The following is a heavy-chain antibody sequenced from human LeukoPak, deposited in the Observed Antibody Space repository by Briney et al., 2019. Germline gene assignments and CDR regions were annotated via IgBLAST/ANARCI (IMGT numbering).Heavy chain of an antibody. V-gene: IGHV3-23*01. CDR3: AKDSVVGATYDY. D-gene: IGHD1-26*01. CDR1: GFAFSNYA. J-gene: IGHJ4*02. CDR2: ISDSGGRT. Sequence: GGSLRLSCAASGFAFSNYAMSWVRQAPGTGLEWVSSISDSGGRTYYRDSVKGRFTISRDNSKSTLSLQLDGLRAEDTAVYYCAKDSVVGATYDYWGQGTLVTVSS.